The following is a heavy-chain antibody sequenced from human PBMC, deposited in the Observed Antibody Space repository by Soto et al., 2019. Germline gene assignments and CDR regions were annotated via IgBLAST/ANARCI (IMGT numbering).Heavy chain of an antibody. J-gene: IGHJ6*02. Sequence: SETLSLTCAVYGGSFSGYYWSWIRQPPGKGLEWIGEINHSGSTNYNPSLKSRVTISVDTSKNQFSLKLSSVTAADTAVYYCARALTIFGVVISTYYYYGMDVWGQGTTVTVSS. D-gene: IGHD3-3*01. CDR1: GGSFSGYY. CDR2: INHSGST. CDR3: ARALTIFGVVISTYYYYGMDV. V-gene: IGHV4-34*01.